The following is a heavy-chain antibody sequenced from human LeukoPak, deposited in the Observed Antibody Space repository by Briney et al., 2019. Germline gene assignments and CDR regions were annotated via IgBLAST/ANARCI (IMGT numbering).Heavy chain of an antibody. CDR3: AKVRRQYDNWFDP. Sequence: GGSLRLSCAASGFTFSSHSMNWVRQTPGKGLEWISYISCSSTIIHYADSVKGRFTISRDDAKNSLYLQMNSLRAEDTAIYYCAKVRRQYDNWFDPWGQGTLVTVSS. D-gene: IGHD3-9*01. CDR1: GFTFSSHS. J-gene: IGHJ5*02. CDR2: ISCSSTII. V-gene: IGHV3-48*01.